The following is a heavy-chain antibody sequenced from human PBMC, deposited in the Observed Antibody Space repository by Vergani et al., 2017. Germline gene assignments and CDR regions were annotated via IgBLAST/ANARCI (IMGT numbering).Heavy chain of an antibody. CDR2: IYNSGNG. V-gene: IGHV4-39*01. CDR3: ASGKYYSXSTSHFRGRYFDV. J-gene: IGHJ2*01. Sequence: QMQLQESGPGLVKAPETLSLTCTVSGDSIISRSYYWGWIRQPPGKGLEWIGSIYNSGNGDSSSSLKSRVTISADTSKNQFSLRLTSVTAADTAVYYCASGKYYSXSTSHFRGRYFDVWGRGTLVTVPS. D-gene: IGHD3-16*01. CDR1: GDSIISRSYY.